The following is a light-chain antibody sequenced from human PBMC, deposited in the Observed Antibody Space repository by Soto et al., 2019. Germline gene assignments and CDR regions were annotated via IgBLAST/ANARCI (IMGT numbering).Light chain of an antibody. CDR3: QQYGSSPRT. J-gene: IGKJ4*01. V-gene: IGKV3-20*01. Sequence: EIVLTQSPGTLSLSPGERATLSCRASQSVSSNSLAWYQHKPGQAPRLLIYGASSRATGIPDRFSGSGSGTDFTLTISRLEPEDFAVYSCQQYGSSPRTFGGGTKVEIK. CDR1: QSVSSNS. CDR2: GAS.